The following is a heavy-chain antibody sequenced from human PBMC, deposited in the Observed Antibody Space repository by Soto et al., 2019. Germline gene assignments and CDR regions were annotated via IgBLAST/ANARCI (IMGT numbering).Heavy chain of an antibody. V-gene: IGHV3-15*01. J-gene: IGHJ5*02. Sequence: GGSLRLSCAASGFTFSNAWMSWVRQAPGKGLEWVGRIKSKTDGGTTDYAAPVKGRFTISRDDSKNTLYLHMNSLKTEDTAVYYCATDPNDSNGYSYCFDPSGQGATLTV. CDR3: ATDPNDSNGYSYCFDP. CDR1: GFTFSNAW. CDR2: IKSKTDGGTT. D-gene: IGHD3-22*01.